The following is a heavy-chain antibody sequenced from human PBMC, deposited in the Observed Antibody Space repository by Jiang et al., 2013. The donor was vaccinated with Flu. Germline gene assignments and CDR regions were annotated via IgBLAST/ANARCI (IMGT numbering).Heavy chain of an antibody. Sequence: SGAEVKKPGAPVKISCKASGYSFTTSYMHWVRQAPGQGLEWMGLINPSGGGTRYAQKFQGRVTMTTDTSTSTVYMELSSLTIEDTAVYYCAGSEHTKFLEWLLLYYWGQGTLVTVSS. CDR1: GYSFTTSY. CDR3: AGSEHTKFLEWLLLYY. V-gene: IGHV1-46*01. D-gene: IGHD3-3*01. CDR2: INPSGGGT. J-gene: IGHJ4*02.